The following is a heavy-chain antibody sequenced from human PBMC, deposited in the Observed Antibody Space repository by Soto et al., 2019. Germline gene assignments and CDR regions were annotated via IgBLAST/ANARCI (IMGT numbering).Heavy chain of an antibody. J-gene: IGHJ6*03. CDR2: IIPILGIA. Sequence: QVQLVQSGAEVKKPGSSVKVSCKASGGTFSSYTISWVRQAPGQGLEWMGRIIPILGIANYAQKFQGRVTITADKSTSTAYMELSSLRSEDTAVYYCAREETVTSEGRDDYYYYYYRDVWGKGTTVTVSS. CDR1: GGTFSSYT. CDR3: AREETVTSEGRDDYYYYYYRDV. V-gene: IGHV1-69*08. D-gene: IGHD4-17*01.